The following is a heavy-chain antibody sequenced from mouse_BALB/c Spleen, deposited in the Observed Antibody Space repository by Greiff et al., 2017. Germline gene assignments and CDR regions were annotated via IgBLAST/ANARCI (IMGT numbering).Heavy chain of an antibody. J-gene: IGHJ2*01. CDR1: GFTFSDYY. V-gene: IGHV5-4*02. CDR2: ISDGGSYT. D-gene: IGHD1-2*01. Sequence: EVQLVESGGGLVKPGGSLKLSCAASGFTFSDYYMYWVRQTPEKRLEWVATISDGGSYTYYPDSVKGRFTISRDNAKNNLYLQMSSLKSEDTAMYYCARDKTTAYFDYWGQGTTLTVSS. CDR3: ARDKTTAYFDY.